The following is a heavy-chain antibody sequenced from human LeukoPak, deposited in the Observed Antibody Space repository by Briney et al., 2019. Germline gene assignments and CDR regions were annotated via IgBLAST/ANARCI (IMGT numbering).Heavy chain of an antibody. CDR1: ADSLSSGGHY. CDR2: IHHSGRS. V-gene: IGHV4-31*03. CDR3: ARGGNRFGGFYFDY. Sequence: TSQTLSLTCTVSADSLSSGGHYWAWIRQFPGKGLESIGFIHHSGRSHHNPSLKDRVAISVDTSRKQFALKLSSVTAADTAMYYCARGGNRFGGFYFDYWGQGIQVIVSS. D-gene: IGHD3-10*01. J-gene: IGHJ4*02.